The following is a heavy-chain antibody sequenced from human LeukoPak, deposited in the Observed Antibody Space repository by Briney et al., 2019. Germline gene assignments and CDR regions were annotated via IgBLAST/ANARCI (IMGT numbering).Heavy chain of an antibody. V-gene: IGHV3-9*01. CDR1: GFTFDDYA. Sequence: GGSLRLSCAASGFTFDDYAMHWVRQAPGKGLEWVSGISWNSGSIGYADSVKGRFTISRDNAKNSLYLQMNSLRAEDTAVYYCARDSNLYYYMDVWGKGTTVTVSS. CDR2: ISWNSGSI. J-gene: IGHJ6*03. CDR3: ARDSNLYYYMDV. D-gene: IGHD1-14*01.